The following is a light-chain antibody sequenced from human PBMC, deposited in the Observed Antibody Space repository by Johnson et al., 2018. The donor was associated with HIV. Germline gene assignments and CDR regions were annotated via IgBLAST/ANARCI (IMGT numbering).Light chain of an antibody. CDR1: SSNIGRNY. CDR3: GTWDSSLRENV. J-gene: IGLJ1*01. Sequence: QSVLTQPPSVSAAPGQKVTISCSGSSSNIGRNYVSWYQQLPGTAPKLLIFDNNKRPSGIPDRFSGSKSGTSATRGITGLQTGDEADYYCGTWDSSLRENVFGTGTKVTVL. CDR2: DNN. V-gene: IGLV1-51*01.